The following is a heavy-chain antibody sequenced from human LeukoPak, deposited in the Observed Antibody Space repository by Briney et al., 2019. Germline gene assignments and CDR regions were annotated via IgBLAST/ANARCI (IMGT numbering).Heavy chain of an antibody. CDR1: GFTNSSNY. J-gene: IGHJ4*02. CDR3: ARNDEWELTPFDY. V-gene: IGHV3-66*01. D-gene: IGHD1-26*01. CDR2: IYSGGST. Sequence: PGGSLRLSCAASGFTNSSNYMSWVRQAPGKGLEWVSVIYSGGSTYYADSVKGRFTISRDNSKNTLYLQMNSLRAEDTAVYYCARNDEWELTPFDYWGQGTLVTVSS.